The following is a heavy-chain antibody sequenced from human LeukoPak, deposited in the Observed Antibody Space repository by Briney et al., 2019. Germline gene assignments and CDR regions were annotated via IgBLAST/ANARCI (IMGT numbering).Heavy chain of an antibody. D-gene: IGHD6-19*01. CDR3: ARDSGWFRFDY. V-gene: IGHV3-74*01. CDR1: GFTFSSYA. J-gene: IGHJ4*02. CDR2: INSDGSWT. Sequence: GGSLRLSCAASGFTFSSYAITWVRQAPGKGLVWVSHINSDGSWTSYADSVKGRFTISKDNAKNTVYLQTNSLRVDDTAVYYCARDSGWFRFDYWGQGTLVTVSS.